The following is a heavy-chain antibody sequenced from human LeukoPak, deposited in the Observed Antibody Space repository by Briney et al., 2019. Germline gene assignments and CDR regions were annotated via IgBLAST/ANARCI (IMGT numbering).Heavy chain of an antibody. D-gene: IGHD2-21*01. CDR3: AKEFNRGLPDY. Sequence: PGGSLRLSCAASGFTFSGYAMHWVRQAPGKGLEWVALISYDGSDKYYADSVKGRFTVSRDNSKNTLYLQMSSLRAEDTAVYYCAKEFNRGLPDYWGQGTLVTVPS. CDR1: GFTFSGYA. J-gene: IGHJ4*02. CDR2: ISYDGSDK. V-gene: IGHV3-30*04.